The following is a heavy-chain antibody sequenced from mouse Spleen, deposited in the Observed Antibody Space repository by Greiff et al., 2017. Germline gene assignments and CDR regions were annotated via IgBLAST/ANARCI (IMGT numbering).Heavy chain of an antibody. D-gene: IGHD3-3*01. V-gene: IGHV5-6*01. CDR2: ISSGGSYT. CDR3: ARKEGLGFAWFAY. J-gene: IGHJ3*01. CDR1: GFTFSSYG. Sequence: EVQVVESGGDLVKPGGSLKLSCAASGFTFSSYGMSWVRQTPDKRLEWVATISSGGSYTYYPDSVKGRFTISRDNAKNTLYLQMSSLKSEDTAMYYCARKEGLGFAWFAYWGQGTLVTVSA.